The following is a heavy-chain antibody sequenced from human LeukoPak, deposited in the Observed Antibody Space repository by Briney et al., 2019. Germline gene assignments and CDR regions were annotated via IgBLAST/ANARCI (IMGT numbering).Heavy chain of an antibody. CDR2: IYHSGST. CDR1: GFTVSTIY. J-gene: IGHJ4*02. D-gene: IGHD5-12*01. CDR3: ARVRGSKSRIFDY. Sequence: PGGSLRLSCAASGFTVSTIYMSWVRQAPGKGLEWIGEIYHSGSTNYNPSLKSRVTISVDKSKNQFSLKLSSVTAADTAVYYCARVRGSKSRIFDYWGQGTLVTVSS. V-gene: IGHV4-4*02.